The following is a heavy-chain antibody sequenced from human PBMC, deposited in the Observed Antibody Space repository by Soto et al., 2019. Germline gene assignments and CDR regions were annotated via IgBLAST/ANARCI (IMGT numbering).Heavy chain of an antibody. CDR2: IKQDGSEK. V-gene: IGHV3-7*01. CDR3: ARKGPTRRKYYFDY. Sequence: ASLRLSFAASGFTFSSYWMSWVRQAPGKGLEWVANIKQDGSEKYYVDSVKGRFTISRDNAKNSLYLQMNSLRAEDTAVYYCARKGPTRRKYYFDYWGQGTLVTVSS. J-gene: IGHJ4*02. CDR1: GFTFSSYW.